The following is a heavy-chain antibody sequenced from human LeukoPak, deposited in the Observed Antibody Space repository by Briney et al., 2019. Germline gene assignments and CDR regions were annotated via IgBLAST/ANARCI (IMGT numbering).Heavy chain of an antibody. CDR1: GGSISSYY. D-gene: IGHD3-22*01. CDR2: IYTSGST. CDR3: AATGPYYCDSSGNGAHFDY. V-gene: IGHV4-4*07. Sequence: SETLSLTCTVSGGSISSYYWSWIRQPAGKGLEWIGRIYTSGSTNYNPSLKSRVTMSVDTSKNQFSLKLSSVTAADTAVYYCAATGPYYCDSSGNGAHFDYWGQGTLVTVSS. J-gene: IGHJ4*02.